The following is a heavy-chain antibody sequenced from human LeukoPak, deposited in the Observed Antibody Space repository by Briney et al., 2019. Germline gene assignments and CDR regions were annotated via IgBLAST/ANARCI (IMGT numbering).Heavy chain of an antibody. J-gene: IGHJ4*02. Sequence: PGGSLRLSCAASGFTFSSYSMNRVRQAPGKGLEWVSSFSSSSAIYYADSVKGRFTISRDNAKSSLYLQMNSLRAEDTAVYYCARDRAGYSYGTYFDYWGQGTLVT. CDR1: GFTFSSYS. CDR3: ARDRAGYSYGTYFDY. D-gene: IGHD5-18*01. V-gene: IGHV3-21*01. CDR2: FSSSSAI.